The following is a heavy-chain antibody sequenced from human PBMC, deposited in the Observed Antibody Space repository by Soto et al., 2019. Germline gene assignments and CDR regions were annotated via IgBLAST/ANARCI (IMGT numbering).Heavy chain of an antibody. CDR2: IYYSGST. J-gene: IGHJ6*02. V-gene: IGHV4-39*01. CDR1: GGSISSSSYY. D-gene: IGHD3-10*01. CDR3: ARRFAGDYGMDV. Sequence: QLQLQESGPGLVKPSETLSLTCTVSGGSISSSSYYWGWIRQPPGKGLEWIGSIYYSGSTYYNPSLQSRVTISVDTSKNQFSLKLSSVTAADTAVYYCARRFAGDYGMDVWGQGTTVTVSS.